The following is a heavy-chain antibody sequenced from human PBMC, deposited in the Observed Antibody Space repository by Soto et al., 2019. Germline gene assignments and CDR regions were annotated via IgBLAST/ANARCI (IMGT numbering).Heavy chain of an antibody. CDR3: ARTRWHYDSSGFPFYYGMDV. J-gene: IGHJ6*02. D-gene: IGHD3-22*01. V-gene: IGHV4-39*07. CDR1: GGSFSSYY. Sequence: SETLSLTCAVYGGSFSSYYWGWIRQPPGKGLEWIGSIYYSGSTYYNPSLKSRVTISVDKSKNQFSLKLSSVTAADTAVYYCARTRWHYDSSGFPFYYGMDVWGQGTTVTVSS. CDR2: IYYSGST.